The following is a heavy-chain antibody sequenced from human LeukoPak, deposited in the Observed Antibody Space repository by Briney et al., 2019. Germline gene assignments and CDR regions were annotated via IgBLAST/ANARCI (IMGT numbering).Heavy chain of an antibody. D-gene: IGHD4-23*01. Sequence: TSETLSLTCTVSGGSITSGGYYWSWIRQHPGKGLEWIGYIYYSGSTYYNPSLKSRVSMSVDTSENQFSLKLRSVTAADTAVYYCAREPAGGNEAFDIWGQGTMVTVSS. CDR2: IYYSGST. V-gene: IGHV4-31*03. CDR1: GGSITSGGYY. CDR3: AREPAGGNEAFDI. J-gene: IGHJ3*02.